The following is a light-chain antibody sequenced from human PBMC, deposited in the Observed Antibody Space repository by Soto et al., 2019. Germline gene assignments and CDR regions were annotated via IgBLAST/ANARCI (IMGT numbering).Light chain of an antibody. Sequence: QPVLTQSPSASASLGASVKLTCTLSSGHSSYAIAWHQQQPEKGPRYLMKVNSDGSHNKGDGIPERFSGSSSGAERYLTISSLQSEDEADYYCQTWGTGVVVFGGGTKLTVL. CDR3: QTWGTGVVV. J-gene: IGLJ2*01. V-gene: IGLV4-69*01. CDR2: VNSDGSH. CDR1: SGHSSYA.